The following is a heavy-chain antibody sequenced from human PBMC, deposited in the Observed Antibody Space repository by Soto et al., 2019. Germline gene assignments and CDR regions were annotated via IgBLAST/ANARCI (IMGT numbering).Heavy chain of an antibody. V-gene: IGHV1-3*05. CDR3: ARSIVVVTALDY. J-gene: IGHJ4*02. CDR1: GYTFTSYA. Sequence: QVQLVQSGAEEKKPGASVKVSCKVSGYTFTSYAMHWVRQAPGQRLEWMGWINAGNGNTKYSQKFLGRVTITRDTSASTAYMELSSLRSEDTAVYYCARSIVVVTALDYWGQGTLVTVSS. D-gene: IGHD2-21*02. CDR2: INAGNGNT.